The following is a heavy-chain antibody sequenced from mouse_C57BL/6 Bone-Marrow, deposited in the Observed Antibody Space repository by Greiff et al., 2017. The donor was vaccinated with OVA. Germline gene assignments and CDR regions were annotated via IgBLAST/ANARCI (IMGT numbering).Heavy chain of an antibody. CDR2: INPYNGGT. Sequence: DVQLVESGPVLVKPGASVKMSCKASGYTFTDYYMNWVKQSHGKSLEWIGVINPYNGGTSYNQKFKGKATLTVDKSSSTAYMELNSLTSEDSAVYYCAYGNYVRWDYWGQGTTLTVSS. V-gene: IGHV1-19*01. CDR1: GYTFTDYY. J-gene: IGHJ2*01. CDR3: AYGNYVRWDY. D-gene: IGHD2-1*01.